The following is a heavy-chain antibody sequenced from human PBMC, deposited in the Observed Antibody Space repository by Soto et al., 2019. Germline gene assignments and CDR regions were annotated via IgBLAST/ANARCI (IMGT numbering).Heavy chain of an antibody. Sequence: PSETLSVTCAVSGGSISSSNWWSWVRQPPGKGLEWIGEIYHSGSTNYNPSLKSRVTISVDKSKNQFSLRLSSVTAADTAVYYCARGHGGGQYGWSDPCDQATLVTVSS. CDR3: ARGHGGGQYGWSDP. CDR1: GGSISSSNW. J-gene: IGHJ5*02. CDR2: IYHSGST. D-gene: IGHD2-15*01. V-gene: IGHV4-4*02.